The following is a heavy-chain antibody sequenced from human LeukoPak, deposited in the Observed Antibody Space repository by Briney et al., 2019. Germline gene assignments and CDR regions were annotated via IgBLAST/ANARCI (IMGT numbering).Heavy chain of an antibody. CDR3: ASGLEASGPFDAFDI. J-gene: IGHJ3*02. D-gene: IGHD5-12*01. Sequence: EASVKVSCKASGGTFSSYAISWVRQAPGQGLEWMGGIIPIFGTANYAQKFQGRVTITADESTSTAYMELSSLRSEDTAVYYCASGLEASGPFDAFDIWGQGTMVTVSS. CDR2: IIPIFGTA. V-gene: IGHV1-69*13. CDR1: GGTFSSYA.